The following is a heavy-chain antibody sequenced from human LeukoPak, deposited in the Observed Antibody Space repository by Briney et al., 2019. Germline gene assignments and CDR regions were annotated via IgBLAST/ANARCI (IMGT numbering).Heavy chain of an antibody. Sequence: GGSLRLSCAASGFTFSDYAMSWVRQAPGKGLEWVSAISGSGGSTYYADSVKGRFTISRDNSKNTLYLQMNSLRAEDTAVYYCAKISADFWSGYSTAPDYWGQGTLVTVSS. CDR1: GFTFSDYA. CDR2: ISGSGGST. V-gene: IGHV3-23*01. CDR3: AKISADFWSGYSTAPDY. D-gene: IGHD3-3*01. J-gene: IGHJ4*02.